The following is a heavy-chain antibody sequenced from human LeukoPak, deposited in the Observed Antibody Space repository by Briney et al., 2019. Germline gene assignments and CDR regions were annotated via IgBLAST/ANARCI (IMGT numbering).Heavy chain of an antibody. CDR3: ASNTVVRGVIRETGYGMDV. J-gene: IGHJ6*02. CDR1: GFTFSSYE. V-gene: IGHV3-48*03. CDR2: ISSSGSII. D-gene: IGHD3-10*01. Sequence: PGGSLRLSCAASGFTFSSYEMNWVRQAPGKGLEWASYISSSGSIIYYADSAKGRFTISRDNAKNSLYLQMNSLRADDTAVYYCASNTVVRGVIRETGYGMDVWGQGTTVTVSS.